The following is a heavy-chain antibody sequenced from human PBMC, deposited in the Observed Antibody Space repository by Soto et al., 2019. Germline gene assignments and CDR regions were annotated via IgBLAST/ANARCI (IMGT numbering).Heavy chain of an antibody. V-gene: IGHV2-5*01. Sequence: QITLKESGPPLGKPTQSLTLTCTFSGFSLDTSGVGVGWIRQPPGKALEWLAVIYRNDEKRDNLSLKSRLSITRNTSRNQVVLTVTPLDPVDTATYFCARSREETTTVRNYSFDYWGQGTLVTVSS. D-gene: IGHD4-4*01. CDR3: ARSREETTTVRNYSFDY. J-gene: IGHJ4*02. CDR1: GFSLDTSGVG. CDR2: IYRNDEK.